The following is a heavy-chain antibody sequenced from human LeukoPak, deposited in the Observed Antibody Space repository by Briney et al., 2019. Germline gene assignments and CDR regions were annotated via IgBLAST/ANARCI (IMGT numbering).Heavy chain of an antibody. CDR1: SDSINTYY. CDR2: IYDTGSA. CDR3: ARGPEDYFDY. J-gene: IGHJ4*02. Sequence: SETLSLTCTDSSDSINTYYWSWIRQSPGKGLEWIGYIYDTGSADYNPSLKSRVTISVDTSKNQFFLKVTSVTAADTAVYYCARGPEDYFDYWGQGTLVTVS. D-gene: IGHD3-10*01. V-gene: IGHV4-59*01.